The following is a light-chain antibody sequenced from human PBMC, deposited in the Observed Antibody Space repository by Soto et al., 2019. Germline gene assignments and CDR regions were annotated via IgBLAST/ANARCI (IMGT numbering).Light chain of an antibody. CDR2: DVN. CDR3: SSYTNTGTLVV. CDR1: STDVGGHKY. V-gene: IGLV2-14*01. J-gene: IGLJ2*01. Sequence: QSALTQPASVSGSPGQSITISCTGTSTDVGGHKYVSWYQQYPGKAPKVMIYDVNNRPSGVSYRFSGSKSGNTASLTISRLQAEDEADYYCSSYTNTGTLVVFGGGTKVTVL.